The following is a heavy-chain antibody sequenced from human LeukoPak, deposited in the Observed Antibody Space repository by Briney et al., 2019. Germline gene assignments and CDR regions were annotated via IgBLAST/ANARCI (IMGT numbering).Heavy chain of an antibody. V-gene: IGHV4-4*07. CDR1: GDSISTYY. CDR2: IYSSGSS. D-gene: IGHD6-19*01. J-gene: IGHJ4*02. Sequence: SETLSLTCSVSGDSISTYYWSWIRQPAGKGLEWIGRIYSSGSSNYNPSLRSRVTMSVDTSKNQISLRLSSVTAADTAMYYCARGLPYSSGWPSDYWGQGTLVTVSS. CDR3: ARGLPYSSGWPSDY.